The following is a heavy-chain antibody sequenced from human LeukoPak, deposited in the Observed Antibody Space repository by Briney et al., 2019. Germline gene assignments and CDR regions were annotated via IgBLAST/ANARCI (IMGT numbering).Heavy chain of an antibody. CDR1: GFSFISYG. D-gene: IGHD4-17*01. J-gene: IGHJ4*02. Sequence: GGSLRLSCAASGFSFISYGMHWVRQAPGKGLEWVGVISDDGRNKNYADSVKGRFTISRDNSKDTLYLQMNSLRDEDTAVYYCAKRPSDCGDYVTYFDYWGQGTLVTVSS. V-gene: IGHV3-30*18. CDR3: AKRPSDCGDYVTYFDY. CDR2: ISDDGRNK.